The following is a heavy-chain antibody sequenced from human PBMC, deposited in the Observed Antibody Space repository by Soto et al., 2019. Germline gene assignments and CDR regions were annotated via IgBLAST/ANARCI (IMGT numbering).Heavy chain of an antibody. J-gene: IGHJ4*02. CDR2: INAGNGNT. CDR1: GYTYTSYA. V-gene: IGHV1-3*01. D-gene: IGHD4-17*01. Sequence: ASVKVSCKASGYTYTSYAMHWVRQAPGQRLEWMGWINAGNGNTKYSQKFQGRVTITRDTSASTAYMELSSLRSEDTAVYYCARFYDYGDPLDYRGQGTLVTVSS. CDR3: ARFYDYGDPLDY.